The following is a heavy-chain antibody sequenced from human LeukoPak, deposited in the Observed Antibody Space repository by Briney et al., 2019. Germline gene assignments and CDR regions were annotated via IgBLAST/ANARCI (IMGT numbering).Heavy chain of an antibody. CDR1: GGSIRSYY. Sequence: SETLSLTCTVSGGSIRSYYWSWIRQPPGKGLEWIGYIYYSGSTNYNPSLKSRVTISVDTSKNQFSLKLSSVTAADTAVYYCARAIRLTRDAFDIWGQGTMVTVSS. J-gene: IGHJ3*02. V-gene: IGHV4-59*01. CDR2: IYYSGST. D-gene: IGHD3-9*01. CDR3: ARAIRLTRDAFDI.